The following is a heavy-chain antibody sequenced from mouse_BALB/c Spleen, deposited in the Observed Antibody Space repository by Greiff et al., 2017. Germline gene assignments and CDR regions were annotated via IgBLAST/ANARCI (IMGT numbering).Heavy chain of an antibody. D-gene: IGHD1-1*01. CDR1: GFTFSSYA. Sequence: EVKLQESGGGLVKPGGSLKLSCAASGFTFSSYAMSWVRQTPEKRLEWVASISSGGRTYYPDSVKGRFTISRDNARNILYLQMSSLRSEDTAMYYCARGEDYYGSSLPFDYWGQGTTLTVSS. J-gene: IGHJ2*01. CDR2: ISSGGRT. CDR3: ARGEDYYGSSLPFDY. V-gene: IGHV5-6-5*01.